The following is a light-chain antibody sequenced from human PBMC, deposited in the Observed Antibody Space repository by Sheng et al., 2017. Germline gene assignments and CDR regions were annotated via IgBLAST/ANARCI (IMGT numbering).Light chain of an antibody. J-gene: IGLJ2*01. CDR1: SSDVGSYD. Sequence: QSALTQPASVSGSPGQSITISCTGTSSDVGSYDVSWYQQHPGKAPKVMIYEGSKRPSGVSIRFSGSKSGNTASLTISGLQAEDEADYFCSSYTGTSTLVVIGGGTMLTVL. V-gene: IGLV2-14*02. CDR3: SSYTGTSTLVV. CDR2: EGS.